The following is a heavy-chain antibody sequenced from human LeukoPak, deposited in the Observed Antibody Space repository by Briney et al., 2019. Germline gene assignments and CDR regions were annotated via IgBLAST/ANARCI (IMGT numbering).Heavy chain of an antibody. Sequence: ASVKVSCKASGYTFTSYYMHWVRQAPGQGLEWMGIINPSGGSTSYAQKFQGRGTMPRDMSTSTVYMELSSLRSEDTAVYYCARSRSYCSSTSCYMDYYYYMDVWGKGTTVTVSS. CDR2: INPSGGST. CDR1: GYTFTSYY. D-gene: IGHD2-2*02. J-gene: IGHJ6*03. V-gene: IGHV1-46*01. CDR3: ARSRSYCSSTSCYMDYYYYMDV.